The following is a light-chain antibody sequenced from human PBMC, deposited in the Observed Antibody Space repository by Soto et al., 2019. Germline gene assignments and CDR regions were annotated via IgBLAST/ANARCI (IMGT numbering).Light chain of an antibody. J-gene: IGKJ1*01. V-gene: IGKV3-20*01. CDR3: QQYSRSPRT. Sequence: EIVMTQSPAALSVSPGERATLSCRASQSVSNYLAWYQQKPGQAPRLLIYGASNRATGIPDRFSGSGSETDFTLTISRLEPEDFAVYYCQQYSRSPRTFGQGTKVDI. CDR1: QSVSNY. CDR2: GAS.